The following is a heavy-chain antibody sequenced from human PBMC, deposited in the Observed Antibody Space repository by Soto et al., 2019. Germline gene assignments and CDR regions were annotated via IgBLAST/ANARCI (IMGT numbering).Heavy chain of an antibody. J-gene: IGHJ6*03. CDR3: ARQGEGSSRAKKYYYYYYYMDV. CDR1: GGSISSSSYY. V-gene: IGHV4-39*01. D-gene: IGHD6-6*01. CDR2: IYYSGST. Sequence: SETLSLTCTVSGGSISSSSYYWGWIRQPPGKGLEWIGSIYYSGSTYYNPSLKSRVTISVDTSKNQFSLKLSSVTAADTAVYYCARQGEGSSRAKKYYYYYYYMDVWGKGTTVTVSS.